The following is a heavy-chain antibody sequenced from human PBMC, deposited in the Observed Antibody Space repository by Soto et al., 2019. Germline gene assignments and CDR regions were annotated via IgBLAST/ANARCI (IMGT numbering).Heavy chain of an antibody. CDR1: GFTFDDYA. CDR3: ANAGLSSGWFYYYYYYMDV. J-gene: IGHJ6*03. V-gene: IGHV3-9*01. Sequence: GGSLRLSCAASGFTFDDYAMHWVRQAPGKGLEWVSGISWNSGSIGYADSVKGRFTISRDNAKNSLYLQMNSLRAEDTALYYCANAGLSSGWFYYYYYYMDVWGKGTTVTVS. CDR2: ISWNSGSI. D-gene: IGHD6-19*01.